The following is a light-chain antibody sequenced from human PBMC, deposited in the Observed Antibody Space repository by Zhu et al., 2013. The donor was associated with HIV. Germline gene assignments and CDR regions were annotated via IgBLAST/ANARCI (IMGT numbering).Light chain of an antibody. CDR3: CSYAGRGTGV. Sequence: QSALTQPPSAAGSPGQTVTISCTGTSSDVGGYNYVSWYQHHPGKAPKLIIYEVTKRPSGVPDRFSGSKSGNTASLTISGLQAEDEADYYCCSYAGRGTGVFGGGTRLAVL. CDR1: SSDVGGYNY. J-gene: IGLJ2*01. CDR2: EVT. V-gene: IGLV2-8*01.